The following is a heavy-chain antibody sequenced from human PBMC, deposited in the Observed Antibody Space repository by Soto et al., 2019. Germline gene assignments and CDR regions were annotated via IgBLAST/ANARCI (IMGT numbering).Heavy chain of an antibody. CDR2: IIPIFGTA. D-gene: IGHD6-19*01. V-gene: IGHV1-69*13. CDR1: GCTFGSYA. CDR3: ARDADRAIAVAETYNWFDP. Sequence: GASVKVSCKASGCTFGSYAIGRVRQAPGQGLEWMGGIIPIFGTANYAQKFQGRVTITADESTSTAYMELSSLRSEDTAVYYCARDADRAIAVAETYNWFDPWGQGTLVTVSS. J-gene: IGHJ5*02.